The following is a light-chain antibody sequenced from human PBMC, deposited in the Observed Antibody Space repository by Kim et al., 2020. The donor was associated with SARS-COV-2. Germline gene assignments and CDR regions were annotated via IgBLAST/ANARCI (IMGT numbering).Light chain of an antibody. CDR3: SSYTSSSTFYV. CDR1: SSDVGSYNE. V-gene: IGLV2-14*04. Sequence: SITISCTGTSSDVGSYNEVCWYQQQPGKAPKLIIYDVSERPSGVSNRFSGSKSGNTASLTISGLQAEDEADYCCSSYTSSSTFYVFGTGTKVTVL. CDR2: DVS. J-gene: IGLJ1*01.